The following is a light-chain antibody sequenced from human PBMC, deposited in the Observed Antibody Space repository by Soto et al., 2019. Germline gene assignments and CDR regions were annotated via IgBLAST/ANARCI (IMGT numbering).Light chain of an antibody. Sequence: DIQMTQSPSTLSASEGERVPITCRASQSISSWLAWYQQKPGKAPKLLIYDASSLESGVPSRFSGSGSGTEFTLTISSLQPDDFATYYCQQYNSYSYTFGQGTKLEIK. J-gene: IGKJ2*01. V-gene: IGKV1-5*01. CDR1: QSISSW. CDR2: DAS. CDR3: QQYNSYSYT.